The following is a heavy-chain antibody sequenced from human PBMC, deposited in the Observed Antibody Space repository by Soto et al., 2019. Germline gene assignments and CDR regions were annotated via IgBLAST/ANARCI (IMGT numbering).Heavy chain of an antibody. D-gene: IGHD1-1*01. CDR3: ARGGNEQNDY. Sequence: EVPLVESGGGLVQPGGSLRLSCAASGFTVSRNYMTWVRQAPGKGLEWVSVIYSGGGTYYADSVKGRFTISRDTSKNTLYLQMNSLRADDTAVYYCARGGNEQNDYWGQGTLVTVSS. CDR1: GFTVSRNY. J-gene: IGHJ4*02. CDR2: IYSGGGT. V-gene: IGHV3-66*01.